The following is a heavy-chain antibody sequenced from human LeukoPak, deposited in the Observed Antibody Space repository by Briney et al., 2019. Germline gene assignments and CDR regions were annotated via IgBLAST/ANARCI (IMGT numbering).Heavy chain of an antibody. D-gene: IGHD6-13*01. CDR3: ARDLTGYSTREVGN. Sequence: SQTLSLTCTVSVGSISSGDYYWSWIRQPPGKGLEWIWYIYYGGSTYYEQSVKSRVTISIDKTKNQFSLQLSSVTAADTAVYYCARDLTGYSTREVGNWGQGTMVTVSS. V-gene: IGHV4-30-4*08. J-gene: IGHJ4*02. CDR1: VGSISSGDYY. CDR2: IYYGGST.